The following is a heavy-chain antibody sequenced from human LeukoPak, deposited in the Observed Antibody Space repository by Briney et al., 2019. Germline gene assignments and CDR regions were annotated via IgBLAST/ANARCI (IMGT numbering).Heavy chain of an antibody. Sequence: SETLSLTCTVSGGSISSSSYYWGWIRQPPGKGLEWIGYIYYSGSTNYNPSLKSRVTISVDTSKNQFSLKLSSVTAADTAVYYCARGITMIDPWGQGTLVTVSS. CDR1: GGSISSSSYY. J-gene: IGHJ5*02. CDR3: ARGITMIDP. V-gene: IGHV4-61*05. CDR2: IYYSGST. D-gene: IGHD3-22*01.